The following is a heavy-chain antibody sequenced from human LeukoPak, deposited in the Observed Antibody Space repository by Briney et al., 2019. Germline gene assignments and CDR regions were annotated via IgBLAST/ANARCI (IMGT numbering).Heavy chain of an antibody. CDR3: ARVAAAGNYYFDY. CDR1: GGSISSGSYY. Sequence: SETLSLTCTVSGGSISSGSYYWSWIRQPAGKGLEWIGRIYTSGSTNYNPSLKSRVTISVDTSKNQFSLKLSSVTAADTAVYFCARVAAAGNYYFDYWGQGTLVTVSS. D-gene: IGHD6-13*01. CDR2: IYTSGST. J-gene: IGHJ4*02. V-gene: IGHV4-61*02.